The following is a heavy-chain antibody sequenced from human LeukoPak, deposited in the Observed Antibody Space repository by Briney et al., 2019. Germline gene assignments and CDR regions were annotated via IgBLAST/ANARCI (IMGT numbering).Heavy chain of an antibody. J-gene: IGHJ6*02. CDR1: GYSFTAYS. CDR2: INPYNGGT. D-gene: IGHD4-23*01. CDR3: ARATMTTLVINFYNYGMDV. Sequence: ASVKVSCKASGYSFTAYSIHWVRQAPGQGLEWMGWINPYNGGTSYAQTFQGRVTMTRDTSISTAYMELSRLQSDDTAVYYCARATMTTLVINFYNYGMDVWGQGTTVTVSS. V-gene: IGHV1-2*02.